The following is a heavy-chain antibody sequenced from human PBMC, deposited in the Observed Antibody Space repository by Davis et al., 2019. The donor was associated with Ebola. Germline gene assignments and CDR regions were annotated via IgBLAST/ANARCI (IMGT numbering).Heavy chain of an antibody. J-gene: IGHJ4*02. D-gene: IGHD5-24*01. CDR2: INPDSGGA. V-gene: IGHV1-2*02. Sequence: ASVKVSCKASGYTFTGYYLHWVRQAPGQGLEWMGWINPDSGGAKYAQKFQGRVTMTRDPSITTAYLQWSSLKASDTAIYYCATLSRGGYGPHFDYWGRGTLVTVSS. CDR3: ATLSRGGYGPHFDY. CDR1: GYTFTGYY.